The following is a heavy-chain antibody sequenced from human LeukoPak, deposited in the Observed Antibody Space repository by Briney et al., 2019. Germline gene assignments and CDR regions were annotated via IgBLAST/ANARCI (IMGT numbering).Heavy chain of an antibody. J-gene: IGHJ6*03. V-gene: IGHV3-33*01. Sequence: GGSLRLSCAASGFTFSSYGMHWVRQAPGKGLEWVAVIWYDGSNKYYADSVKGRFTISRDNSKNTLYLQMNSLRAEDTAVYYCARGIVAVPAWGYYMDVWGKGTTVTVSS. CDR1: GFTFSSYG. CDR3: ARGIVAVPAWGYYMDV. D-gene: IGHD2-2*01. CDR2: IWYDGSNK.